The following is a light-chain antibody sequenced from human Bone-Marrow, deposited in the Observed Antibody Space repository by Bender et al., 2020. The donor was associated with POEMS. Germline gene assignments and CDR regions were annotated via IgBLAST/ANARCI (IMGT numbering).Light chain of an antibody. CDR3: QSADSSGTYRV. Sequence: SYELTQPPSVSVSPGQTASITCSGDKLGDRYVCWYQQRTGQSPVLVIFQDNKRPSGIPERFSGSNSGNTATLTISGAQDVDEADYYCQSADSSGTYRVFGGGTKLTVL. J-gene: IGLJ3*02. CDR2: QDN. CDR1: KLGDRY. V-gene: IGLV3-1*01.